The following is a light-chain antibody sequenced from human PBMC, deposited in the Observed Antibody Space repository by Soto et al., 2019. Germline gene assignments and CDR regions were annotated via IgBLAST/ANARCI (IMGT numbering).Light chain of an antibody. Sequence: DIQMTQSPSTLSASVGDRVTITCRASQSISSWLAWYQQKPGKAPKLLIYKASSLESGVPSRFSGSGSGTEFTLTSRSLQPDDFATYYCQQYNSYSPFTCGQGTKLEIK. CDR3: QQYNSYSPFT. CDR2: KAS. V-gene: IGKV1-5*03. J-gene: IGKJ2*01. CDR1: QSISSW.